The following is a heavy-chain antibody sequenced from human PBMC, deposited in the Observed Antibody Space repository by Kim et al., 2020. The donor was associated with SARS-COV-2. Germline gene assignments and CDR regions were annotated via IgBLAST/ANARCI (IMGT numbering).Heavy chain of an antibody. D-gene: IGHD1-26*01. CDR2: T. CDR3: AGDIGSWFDP. V-gene: IGHV3-74*01. J-gene: IGHJ5*02. Sequence: TISADPVRGRVTISRDKAKDTLYLQMNSLGDEDTAVYYCAGDIGSWFDPWGQGTLVTVSS.